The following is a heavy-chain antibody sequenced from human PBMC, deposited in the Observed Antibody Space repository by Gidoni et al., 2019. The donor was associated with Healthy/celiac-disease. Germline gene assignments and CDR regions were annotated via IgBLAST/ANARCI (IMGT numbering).Heavy chain of an antibody. J-gene: IGHJ4*02. Sequence: EWIGSIYYSGSTYYNPSLKSRVTISVDTSKNQFSLKLSSVTAADTAVYYCARPGGSYYSPIDYWGQGTLVTVSS. D-gene: IGHD1-26*01. V-gene: IGHV4-39*01. CDR2: IYYSGST. CDR3: ARPGGSYYSPIDY.